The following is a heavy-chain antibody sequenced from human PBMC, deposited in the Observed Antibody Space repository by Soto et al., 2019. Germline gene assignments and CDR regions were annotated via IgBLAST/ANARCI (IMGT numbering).Heavy chain of an antibody. V-gene: IGHV1-18*01. CDR2: ISAYTGNT. Sequence: ASVKVSCKASGYKFTGYGISWVRQAPGQGLEWMGWISAYTGNTNYAQKFQGRVSMTIDTSTNTAYMDLRSLRSDDTAVYYCARDRVQGVVTGHYNGMDVCGLGTTVTVSS. CDR3: ARDRVQGVVTGHYNGMDV. CDR1: GYKFTGYG. J-gene: IGHJ6*02. D-gene: IGHD3-22*01.